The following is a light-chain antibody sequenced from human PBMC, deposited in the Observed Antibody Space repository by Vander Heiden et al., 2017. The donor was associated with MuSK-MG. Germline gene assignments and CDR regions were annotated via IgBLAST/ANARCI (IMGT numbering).Light chain of an antibody. CDR2: DAS. J-gene: IGKJ3*01. V-gene: IGKV3-11*01. CDR1: QSVSSY. Sequence: EIVLTQSPATLSLSPGEGATLSCRASQSVSSYLAWYQQKPGQAPRLLIYDASNRATGIPARFSGSGSGTDFTLTISSLEPEDFAVYYCQQRSNCPETFGHGTKMXIK. CDR3: QQRSNCPET.